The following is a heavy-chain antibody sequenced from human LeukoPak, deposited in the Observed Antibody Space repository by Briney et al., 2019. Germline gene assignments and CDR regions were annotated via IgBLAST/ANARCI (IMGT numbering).Heavy chain of an antibody. V-gene: IGHV3-7*01. Sequence: GGSLRLSCAASGFTFSSYWMSWVRQAPGKGLEWVANIKEDGSEKYYVDSVKGRFTTSRDNAKNSLYLLMSSLRAEDTAVYYCARERSGRSYYFDYWGQGTLVTVSS. CDR1: GFTFSSYW. CDR2: IKEDGSEK. J-gene: IGHJ4*02. CDR3: ARERSGRSYYFDY. D-gene: IGHD1-26*01.